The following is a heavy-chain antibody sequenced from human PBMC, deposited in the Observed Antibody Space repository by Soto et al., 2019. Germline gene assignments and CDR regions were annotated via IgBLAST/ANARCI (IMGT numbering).Heavy chain of an antibody. V-gene: IGHV4-59*08. J-gene: IGHJ4*02. Sequence: PSETLSLTCTVSGGSISSYYWSWIRQPPGKGLEWIGYIYYSGSTNYNPSLKSRVTISVDTSKNQFSLKLSSVTAADTAVYYCARTSRRGDLLDWGQGTLVTVSS. CDR1: GGSISSYY. CDR3: ARTSRRGDLLD. D-gene: IGHD2-21*02. CDR2: IYYSGST.